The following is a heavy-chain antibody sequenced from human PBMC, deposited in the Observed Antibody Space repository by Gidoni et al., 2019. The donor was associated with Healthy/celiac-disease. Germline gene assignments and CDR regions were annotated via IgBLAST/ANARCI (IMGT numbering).Heavy chain of an antibody. CDR3: ARAILTSGAFDI. Sequence: QVQLVQSGAEVKKPGASVTVSCKASGYTFTSYDINWVRQATGQGLEWMGWMNLNSGNTGYAQKFQGRVTMTRNTSISTAYMELSSLRSEDTAVYYCARAILTSGAFDIWGQGTMVTVSS. J-gene: IGHJ3*02. V-gene: IGHV1-8*01. CDR2: MNLNSGNT. CDR1: GYTFTSYD. D-gene: IGHD6-6*01.